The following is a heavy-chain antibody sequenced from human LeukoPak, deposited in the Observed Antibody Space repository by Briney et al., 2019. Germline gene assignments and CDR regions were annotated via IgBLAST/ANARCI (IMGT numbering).Heavy chain of an antibody. CDR1: GFTFSSYT. Sequence: GGSLRLSCAASGFTFSSYTMNWVRQAPGKGLEWVSYIGSSSSTINYADSVKGRFTISRDNAKNSLYLQMNSLRAGDTAVYYCARGRYCRGGSCYDYYYMDVWGKGTTVTISS. V-gene: IGHV3-48*01. D-gene: IGHD2-15*01. CDR2: IGSSSSTI. CDR3: ARGRYCRGGSCYDYYYMDV. J-gene: IGHJ6*03.